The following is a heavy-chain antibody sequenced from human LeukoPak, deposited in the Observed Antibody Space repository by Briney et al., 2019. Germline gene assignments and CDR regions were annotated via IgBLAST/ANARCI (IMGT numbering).Heavy chain of an antibody. V-gene: IGHV3-13*01. J-gene: IGHJ3*02. D-gene: IGHD3-22*01. CDR3: ARAISTGADAFDI. CDR2: IGIAGDT. CDR1: GFTFSSYD. Sequence: GGSLRLSCAASGFTFSSYDMHWVRQATGKRLEWVSAIGIAGDTYYPVSVKGRFTISRDNAKNSSYLQMTSLTAGDTAVYYCARAISTGADAFDIWGQGTMVTVSS.